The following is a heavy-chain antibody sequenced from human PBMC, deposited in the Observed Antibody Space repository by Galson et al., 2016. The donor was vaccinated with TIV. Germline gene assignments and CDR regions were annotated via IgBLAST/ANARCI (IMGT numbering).Heavy chain of an antibody. D-gene: IGHD2/OR15-2a*01. CDR1: GNSLNELV. J-gene: IGHJ4*02. CDR3: ATVAWFPGLSLDN. CDR2: FDPEVSKT. V-gene: IGHV1-24*01. Sequence: SVKVSCQVSGNSLNELVIHWVRQAPGKGLEWMGGFDPEVSKTVYAQMLQGRVTMAADTSRNTAYMELGSLRFEDTAVYYCATVAWFPGLSLDNWGQGTLVTVSS.